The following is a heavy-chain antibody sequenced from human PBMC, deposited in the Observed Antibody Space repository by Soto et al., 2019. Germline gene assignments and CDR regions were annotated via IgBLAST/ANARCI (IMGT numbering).Heavy chain of an antibody. Sequence: PGGSLRLSCVASGLTFSDYGIHWVRQAPDKGLEWVAVVWFDGSIQYYGDSVKGRFTISRGNSNNTVDLQMNNLRAEDTAVYYCARVDFGGNSYYFDYWGQGTPVTVSS. V-gene: IGHV3-33*01. J-gene: IGHJ4*02. CDR3: ARVDFGGNSYYFDY. D-gene: IGHD1-7*01. CDR2: VWFDGSIQ. CDR1: GLTFSDYG.